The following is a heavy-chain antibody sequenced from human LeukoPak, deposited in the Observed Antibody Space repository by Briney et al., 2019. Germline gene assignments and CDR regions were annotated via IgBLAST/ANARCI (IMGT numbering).Heavy chain of an antibody. D-gene: IGHD2-2*01. Sequence: PGGSLRLSCAASGFTFSSYAMSWVRQAPGKGLEWGSAISGSGGSTYYADSVKGRLTISRDNSKNTLYLPMNSLRAEDTAVYYCAKAPPMGLYYFDYWGQGTLVTVSS. CDR2: ISGSGGST. V-gene: IGHV3-23*01. CDR3: AKAPPMGLYYFDY. CDR1: GFTFSSYA. J-gene: IGHJ4*02.